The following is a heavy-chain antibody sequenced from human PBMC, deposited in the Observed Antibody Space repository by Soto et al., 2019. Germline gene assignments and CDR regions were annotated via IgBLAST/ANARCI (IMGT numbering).Heavy chain of an antibody. CDR2: ISTYNGNT. CDR1: GYIFTSYG. V-gene: IGHV1-18*01. D-gene: IGHD6-13*01. Sequence: GASVKVSCKASGYIFTSYGISWVRQAPGQGPEWMGRISTYNGNTNYVQKLQGRVTMTTDTSTNTAYMELRSLRYDDTAVYYCARDPGYSTTWHQAFDIWGQGTMVTVSS. CDR3: ARDPGYSTTWHQAFDI. J-gene: IGHJ3*02.